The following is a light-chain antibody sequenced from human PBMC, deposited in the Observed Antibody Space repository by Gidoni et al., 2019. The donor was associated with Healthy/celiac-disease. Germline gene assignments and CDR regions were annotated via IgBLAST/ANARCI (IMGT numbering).Light chain of an antibody. V-gene: IGLV2-23*01. CDR1: SRDVGSYNL. Sequence: QSALTQPASVSGSTGQSITISCTGTSRDVGSYNLVSWYQQHPGKVPKLMIYAGSKRPSGVSNRCSGSKSGNTASLTISGLQAEDEADYYCCSSAGSWVFGGGTKLTVL. CDR3: CSSAGSWV. J-gene: IGLJ3*02. CDR2: AGS.